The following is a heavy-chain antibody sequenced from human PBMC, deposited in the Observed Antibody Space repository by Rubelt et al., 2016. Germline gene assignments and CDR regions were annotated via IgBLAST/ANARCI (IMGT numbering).Heavy chain of an antibody. CDR1: GFSLTTSGVG. D-gene: IGHD1-26*01. V-gene: IGHV2-5*02. Sequence: QITLKESGPTLVKPTQTLTLTCTFSGFSLTTSGVGVGWIRQPPGKALEWLALIYWDDDKRYSPSLKIRLTITKDTSKNQVVLTMTNMDPVDTATYYCAHGLPYSRSGSFGTFDIWGQGTMVTVSS. J-gene: IGHJ3*02. CDR2: IYWDDDK. CDR3: AHGLPYSRSGSFGTFDI.